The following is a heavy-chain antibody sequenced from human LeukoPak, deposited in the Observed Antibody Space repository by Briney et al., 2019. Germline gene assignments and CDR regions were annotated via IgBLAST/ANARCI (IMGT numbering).Heavy chain of an antibody. V-gene: IGHV4-39*07. D-gene: IGHD6-13*01. CDR1: GGSITSSNYY. CDR3: AREPPSSSWSQDWYFDL. Sequence: SETLSLTCTVSGGSITSSNYYWGWIRQPPGKGLEWIGSIYNSGSTYSNPSLKSRVTMSIDTSKNQFSLKLSSVTAADTAVYYCAREPPSSSWSQDWYFDLWGRGTLVTASS. CDR2: IYNSGST. J-gene: IGHJ2*01.